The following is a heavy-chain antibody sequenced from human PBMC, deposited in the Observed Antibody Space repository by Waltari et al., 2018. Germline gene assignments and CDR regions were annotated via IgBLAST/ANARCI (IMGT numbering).Heavy chain of an antibody. J-gene: IGHJ4*02. V-gene: IGHV4-34*01. Sequence: QVQLQQWGAGLLKPSETLSLTCAVYGGSFSGYYWSWIRQPPGKGLEGIGEINHSGSTNYNPSLKSRVTISVDTSKNQFSLKLSSVTAADTAVYYCARESGVGAAGYYFDYWGQGTLVTVSS. CDR3: ARESGVGAAGYYFDY. D-gene: IGHD1-26*01. CDR1: GGSFSGYY. CDR2: INHSGST.